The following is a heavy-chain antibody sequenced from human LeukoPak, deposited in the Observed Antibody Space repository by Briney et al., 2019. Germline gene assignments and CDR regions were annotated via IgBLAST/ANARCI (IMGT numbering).Heavy chain of an antibody. CDR2: IYYSGST. CDR3: ASGYSYGFTFDI. Sequence: SETLSLTCTVSGGSISSYYWSWIRQPPGEGVEWIGYIYYSGSTNYNPSLKSRVTISVDTSKNQFSLKLSSVTAADTAVYYCASGYSYGFTFDIWGQGTMVTVSS. D-gene: IGHD5-18*01. CDR1: GGSISSYY. J-gene: IGHJ3*02. V-gene: IGHV4-59*01.